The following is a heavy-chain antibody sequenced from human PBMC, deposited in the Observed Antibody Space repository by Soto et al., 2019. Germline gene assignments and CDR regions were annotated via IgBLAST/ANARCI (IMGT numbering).Heavy chain of an antibody. CDR3: ARGDDSSGYSDY. CDR2: IYYSGST. CDR1: GGSISSYY. D-gene: IGHD3-22*01. V-gene: IGHV4-59*01. Sequence: SETLSLTCTVSGGSISSYYWSWIRQPPGKGLEWIGYIYYSGSTNYNPSLKSRVTISVDTSKSQFSLKLSSVTAADTAVYYCARGDDSSGYSDYWGQGTLVTVSS. J-gene: IGHJ4*02.